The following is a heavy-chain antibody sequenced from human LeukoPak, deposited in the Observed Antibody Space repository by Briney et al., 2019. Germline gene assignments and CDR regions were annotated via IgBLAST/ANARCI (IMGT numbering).Heavy chain of an antibody. J-gene: IGHJ4*02. D-gene: IGHD1-14*01. CDR3: AKDSTDRVLDY. V-gene: IGHV3-33*06. Sequence: PGRSLRLSCAASGFTFSTYGMHWVRQAPGKGLEWVAVIWYDGSNKYYVDSVKGRFTISRDNSKNTLYLQMSSLTAEDTAMYYCAKDSTDRVLDYWGQGTLVTVSS. CDR1: GFTFSTYG. CDR2: IWYDGSNK.